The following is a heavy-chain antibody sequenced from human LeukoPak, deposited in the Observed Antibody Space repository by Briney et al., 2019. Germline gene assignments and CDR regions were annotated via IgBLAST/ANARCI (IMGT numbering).Heavy chain of an antibody. V-gene: IGHV4-4*07. CDR1: GGSISSYY. CDR3: ARDRRGYYGSGSYYNEDYYYGMDV. CDR2: IYTSGST. Sequence: SETLSLTCTVSGGSISSYYWSWIRQPAGKGLEWIGRIYTSGSTNYNPSLKSRVTMSVDTSKNQSSLKLSSVTAADTAVYYCARDRRGYYGSGSYYNEDYYYGMDVWGQGTTVTVSS. J-gene: IGHJ6*02. D-gene: IGHD3-10*01.